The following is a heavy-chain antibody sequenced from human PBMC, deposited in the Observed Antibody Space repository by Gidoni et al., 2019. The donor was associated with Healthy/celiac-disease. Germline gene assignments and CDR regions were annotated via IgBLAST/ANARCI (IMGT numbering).Heavy chain of an antibody. CDR3: ARVWGSGKVFDY. Sequence: QVQLQESGPGLVKPPGTLSPPCAASAGSLSSSNWWSWVRQPPGKGLEWIGEIYHSGSTNYTPSLKSRVTISVDKSKNQFSLKLSSVTAADTAVYYCARVWGSGKVFDYWGQGTLVTVSS. CDR1: AGSLSSSNW. J-gene: IGHJ4*02. V-gene: IGHV4-4*03. CDR2: IYHSGST. D-gene: IGHD1-26*01.